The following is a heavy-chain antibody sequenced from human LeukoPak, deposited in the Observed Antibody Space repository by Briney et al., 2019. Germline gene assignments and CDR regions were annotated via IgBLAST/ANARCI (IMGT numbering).Heavy chain of an antibody. J-gene: IGHJ6*04. CDR1: GGSFSGYY. Sequence: SETLSLTCAVYGGSFSGYYWSWIRQPPGKGLEWIGEINHSGSTNYNPSLKSRVTVSVDTSKNQSSLKLSSVTAADTAVYYCARDPRTYDILTGPYYYYGMDVWGKGTTVTVSS. D-gene: IGHD3-9*01. CDR3: ARDPRTYDILTGPYYYYGMDV. V-gene: IGHV4-34*01. CDR2: INHSGST.